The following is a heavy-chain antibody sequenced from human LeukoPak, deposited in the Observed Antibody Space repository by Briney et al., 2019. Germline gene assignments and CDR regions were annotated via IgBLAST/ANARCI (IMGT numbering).Heavy chain of an antibody. V-gene: IGHV3-53*04. CDR1: GFTVSSNY. Sequence: GGSLRLSCAASGFTVSSNYMSWVRQAPGKGLEWVSVICSGGSTYYADSVKGRFTISRHNSKNTLYLQMNSLRAEDTAVYYCARPGYYYGSENYGMDVWGQGTTVTVSS. J-gene: IGHJ6*02. CDR2: ICSGGST. CDR3: ARPGYYYGSENYGMDV. D-gene: IGHD3-10*01.